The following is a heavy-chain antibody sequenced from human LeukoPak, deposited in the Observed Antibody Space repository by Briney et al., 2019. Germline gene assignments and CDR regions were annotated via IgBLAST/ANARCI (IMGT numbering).Heavy chain of an antibody. J-gene: IGHJ3*02. CDR2: IGTAGDT. V-gene: IGHV3-13*01. Sequence: GGSLRLSCAASGFTFSSYDMHWVRHATGKGLEWVSAIGTAGDTYYPGSVKGRFTISRENAKNSLYLQMNSLRAGDTAVYYCARGDSGSYTHDAFDIWGQGTMVTVSS. CDR1: GFTFSSYD. D-gene: IGHD1-26*01. CDR3: ARGDSGSYTHDAFDI.